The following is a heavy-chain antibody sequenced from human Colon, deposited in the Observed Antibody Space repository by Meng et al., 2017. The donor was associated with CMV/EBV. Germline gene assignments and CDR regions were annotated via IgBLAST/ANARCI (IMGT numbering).Heavy chain of an antibody. V-gene: IGHV3-64*01. CDR1: GFTFRNYA. CDR3: ARAGEYDSSSYYYD. D-gene: IGHD3-22*01. CDR2: MSTNGGTA. J-gene: IGHJ4*02. Sequence: EVELVESGGGFVQPGGSLRLSCAASGFTFRNYAMHWVRQAPGKGLEYISGMSTNGGTAYYANSVKGRFIISRDNSKNTLYLQMSSLRTEDTAIYYCARAGEYDSSSYYYDWGQGTLVTVSS.